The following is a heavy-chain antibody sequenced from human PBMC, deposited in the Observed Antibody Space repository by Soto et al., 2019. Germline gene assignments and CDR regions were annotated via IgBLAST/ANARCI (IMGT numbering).Heavy chain of an antibody. CDR1: GYTFTSYA. Sequence: QVQLVQSGAEVKKPGASVKVSCKASGYTFTSYAMHWVRQAPGQRLEWMGWINAGNGNTKYSQKFQGRVTITRDTSASTAYMELSSLRSEDTAVYDCARERGEAGTDYFDYWGQGTLVTVSS. V-gene: IGHV1-3*01. D-gene: IGHD6-19*01. CDR2: INAGNGNT. CDR3: ARERGEAGTDYFDY. J-gene: IGHJ4*02.